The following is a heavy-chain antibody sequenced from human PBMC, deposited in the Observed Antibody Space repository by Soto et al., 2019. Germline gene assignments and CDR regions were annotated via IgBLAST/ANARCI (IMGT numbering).Heavy chain of an antibody. CDR3: AKYDDYNYYFDY. CDR2: ISGSGGGT. CDR1: GFTFISYA. D-gene: IGHD4-4*01. J-gene: IGHJ4*02. Sequence: EVQLLESGGGLVQPGGSLRLSCAAPGFTFISYAMTWVRQAPGKGLEWVSTISGSGGGTYYADSVKGRFTISRDNSKNTLYLQMNSLGAEDTAIYYCAKYDDYNYYFDYWGQGTLVSVSS. V-gene: IGHV3-23*01.